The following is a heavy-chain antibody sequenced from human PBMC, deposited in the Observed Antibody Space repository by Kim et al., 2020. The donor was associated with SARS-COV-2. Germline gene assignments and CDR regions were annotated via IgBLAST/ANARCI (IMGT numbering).Heavy chain of an antibody. CDR3: ARDFTDPDAFDT. J-gene: IGHJ3*02. Sequence: YTQKFQGRVTITRDTSARTVYMELSSLKPEDTAVYYCARDFTDPDAFDTWGQGTMVTVSS. V-gene: IGHV1-3*01.